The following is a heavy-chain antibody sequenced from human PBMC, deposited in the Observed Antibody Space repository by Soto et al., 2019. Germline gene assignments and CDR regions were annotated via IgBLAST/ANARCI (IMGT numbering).Heavy chain of an antibody. V-gene: IGHV3-7*05. CDR3: GTDILYVGATFYFDC. CDR2: VNQDGSEK. CDR1: GFSFSSYW. D-gene: IGHD1-26*01. J-gene: IGHJ4*02. Sequence: EVQLVESGGDLAQPGGSLRLSCAASGFSFSSYWMSWVRQAPGKGLEWVAKVNQDGSEKYYVDSVKGRFTISRDNAENSLFLQMNSLRAEDTAVYYCGTDILYVGATFYFDCGGQGTLVTVSS.